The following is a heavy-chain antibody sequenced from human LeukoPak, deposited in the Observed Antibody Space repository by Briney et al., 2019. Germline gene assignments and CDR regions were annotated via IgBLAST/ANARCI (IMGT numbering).Heavy chain of an antibody. Sequence: GGSLRLSCAASGFTFSDYSINWARQAPGKGLEWVSSISSSGKNIFYADSVKGRFTISRDNANNSLFLQMNSLRGEDTAVYYCARDPTSGSHPHSDFWGQGILVTVSS. D-gene: IGHD1-26*01. J-gene: IGHJ4*02. CDR1: GFTFSDYS. CDR2: ISSSGKNI. V-gene: IGHV3-21*01. CDR3: ARDPTSGSHPHSDF.